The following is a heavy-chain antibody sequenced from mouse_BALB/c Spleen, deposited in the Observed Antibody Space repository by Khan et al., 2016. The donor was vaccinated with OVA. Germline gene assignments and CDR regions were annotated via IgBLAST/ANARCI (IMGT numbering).Heavy chain of an antibody. CDR2: VSTCGSYT. CDR3: TRLAYYDDSEGFAY. Sequence: EVQLVESGGDLVKPGGSLKLSCAASGFTFSTYGMSWVRQTPDKRLEWVASVSTCGSYTYYPDSVKGRFAISIDNAKNTLYLQMSGLKSEDTAMFYCTRLAYYDDSEGFAYWGQGTLVTVSA. J-gene: IGHJ3*01. D-gene: IGHD1-1*01. V-gene: IGHV5-6*01. CDR1: GFTFSTYG.